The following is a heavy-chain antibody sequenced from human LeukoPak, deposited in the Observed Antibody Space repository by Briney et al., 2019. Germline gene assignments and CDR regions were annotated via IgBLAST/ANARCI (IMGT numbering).Heavy chain of an antibody. Sequence: ASVKVSCKASGYTFTSYYMHWVRQAPGQGLEWMGIINPSGGSTSYAQKFQGRVTMTRDTSTSTVYMELSSLRSEDTAVYYCARDCTPIAVGAGGYYFDYWGQGTLVTVSS. CDR3: ARDCTPIAVGAGGYYFDY. D-gene: IGHD2-15*01. V-gene: IGHV1-46*01. J-gene: IGHJ4*02. CDR2: INPSGGST. CDR1: GYTFTSYY.